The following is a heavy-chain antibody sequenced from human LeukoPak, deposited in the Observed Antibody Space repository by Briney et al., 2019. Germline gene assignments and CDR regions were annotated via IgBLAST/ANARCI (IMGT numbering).Heavy chain of an antibody. J-gene: IGHJ4*02. V-gene: IGHV3-74*01. D-gene: IGHD3-10*01. CDR1: GFTFSSYW. Sequence: GGSLRLSCAASGFTFSSYWMHWVRQAPGMGLVWGSRINTDGSSTTYADSVKGRFTISRDSAKNTLYLQMNSLRAEDTAVYYCARTVPGYFFDSWGQGTLVTVSS. CDR2: INTDGSST. CDR3: ARTVPGYFFDS.